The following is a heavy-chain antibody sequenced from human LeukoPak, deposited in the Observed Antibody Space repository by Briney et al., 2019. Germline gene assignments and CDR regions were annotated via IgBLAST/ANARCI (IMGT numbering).Heavy chain of an antibody. CDR3: AAGNYRGDYYYYYMDV. Sequence: ASVTVSCKASGYTFTSYYMHWVRQAPGQGLEWMGIINPSGGSTSYAQKFQGRVTMTRDMSTSTVYMELSSLRSEDTAVYYCAAGNYRGDYYYYYMDVWGKGTTVTVSS. D-gene: IGHD1-7*01. CDR1: GYTFTSYY. J-gene: IGHJ6*03. CDR2: INPSGGST. V-gene: IGHV1-46*01.